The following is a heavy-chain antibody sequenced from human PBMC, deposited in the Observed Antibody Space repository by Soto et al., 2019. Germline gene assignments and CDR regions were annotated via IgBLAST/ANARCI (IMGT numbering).Heavy chain of an antibody. Sequence: GGSLRLSCAASGFTFDDYAMHWVRQAPGKGLEWVSGISWNSGSIGYADSVKGRFTISRDNAKNSLYLQMNSLRAEDTALYYCAKDSTSGYCSGGSCWSLFDPWGQGTLVTVSS. J-gene: IGHJ5*02. CDR1: GFTFDDYA. CDR3: AKDSTSGYCSGGSCWSLFDP. D-gene: IGHD2-15*01. V-gene: IGHV3-9*01. CDR2: ISWNSGSI.